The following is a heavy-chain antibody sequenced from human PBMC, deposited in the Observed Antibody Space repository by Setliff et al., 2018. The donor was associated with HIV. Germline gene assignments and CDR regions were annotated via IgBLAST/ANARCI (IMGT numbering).Heavy chain of an antibody. V-gene: IGHV3-23*01. CDR2: ISGDGGDT. Sequence: PGESLKISCVASGFTFTTYPMSWVRQAPGKGLEWVSAISGDGGDTAYADSLKGRFTISRDTSKNTLHLHMNSLRAEDTAVYYCARQAHPRGYYGSAGLFDYWGQGTPVTVSS. J-gene: IGHJ4*02. CDR1: GFTFTTYP. D-gene: IGHD3-22*01. CDR3: ARQAHPRGYYGSAGLFDY.